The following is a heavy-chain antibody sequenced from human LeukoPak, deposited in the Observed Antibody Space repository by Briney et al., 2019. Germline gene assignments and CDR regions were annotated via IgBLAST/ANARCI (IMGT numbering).Heavy chain of an antibody. D-gene: IGHD4-23*01. Sequence: GGSLRLSCAASGFTFSNYWMHWVRQVPGKGLVWVSRINVDGSVKSYADSVKGRFTISRDNAKNTVSLQMNSLRAEDTAVYYCVRDLILVDTPGDDPDYWGQGALVTVSS. J-gene: IGHJ4*02. CDR2: INVDGSVK. V-gene: IGHV3-74*01. CDR1: GFTFSNYW. CDR3: VRDLILVDTPGDDPDY.